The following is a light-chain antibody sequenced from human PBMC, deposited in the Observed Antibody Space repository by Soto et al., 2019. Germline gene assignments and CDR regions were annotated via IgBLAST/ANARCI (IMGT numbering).Light chain of an antibody. Sequence: EIVLTQSPATLSLSRGERATLSCRASQSVNIYFAWYQHKPGQAPRLLIYDASKRATGIPARFSGSGSGTDFTLTISSLAPEDFAVYYCQHRHTFGPGTKVDSK. V-gene: IGKV3-11*01. J-gene: IGKJ3*01. CDR3: QHRHT. CDR2: DAS. CDR1: QSVNIY.